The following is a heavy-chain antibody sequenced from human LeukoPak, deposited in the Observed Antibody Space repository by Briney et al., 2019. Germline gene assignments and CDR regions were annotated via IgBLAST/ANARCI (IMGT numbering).Heavy chain of an antibody. CDR2: IYYSGST. D-gene: IGHD6-25*01. CDR1: GGSLSSYY. J-gene: IGHJ4*02. Sequence: PSETLSLTCTVSGGSLSSYYWSWIRQTPGKGLEWIGYIYYSGSTNYNPSLKSRVTISLDTSKNQFSLKLSSVTAADTAVYYCARLGGYYFDYWGQGTLVTVSS. CDR3: ARLGGYYFDY. V-gene: IGHV4-59*01.